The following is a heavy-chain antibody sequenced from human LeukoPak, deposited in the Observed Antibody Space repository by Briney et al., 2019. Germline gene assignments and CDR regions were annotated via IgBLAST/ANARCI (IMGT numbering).Heavy chain of an antibody. CDR3: ARVPGHYYDSSGYSGGYGMDV. D-gene: IGHD3-22*01. J-gene: IGHJ6*02. V-gene: IGHV3-9*01. CDR2: ISWNSGSI. CDR1: GFIFDDYP. Sequence: PGGSLRLSCAASGFIFDDYPMHWVRQAPGKGLEWVSGISWNSGSIGYADSVKGRFTISRDNAKNSLFLQMNSLRAEDTALYYCARVPGHYYDSSGYSGGYGMDVWGQGTTVTVSS.